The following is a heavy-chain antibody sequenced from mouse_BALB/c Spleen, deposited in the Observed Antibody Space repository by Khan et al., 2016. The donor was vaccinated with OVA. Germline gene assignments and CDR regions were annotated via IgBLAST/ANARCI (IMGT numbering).Heavy chain of an antibody. J-gene: IGHJ3*01. Sequence: EVQLKQSGAELVRPGALVKLSCKASGFNIKDYYMLWVKQRPEQGLEWIGWIDPENGNTIYDPKFQGKASITADTSSHTAYLQLSSLTSEDTAVYYCARRGDGNYWFAYWGQGTLVTVSA. D-gene: IGHD2-1*01. V-gene: IGHV14-1*02. CDR1: GFNIKDYY. CDR2: IDPENGNT. CDR3: ARRGDGNYWFAY.